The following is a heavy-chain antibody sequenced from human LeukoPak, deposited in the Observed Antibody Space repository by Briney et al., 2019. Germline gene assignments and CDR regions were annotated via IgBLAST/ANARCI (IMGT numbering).Heavy chain of an antibody. CDR2: IWYDGGNK. V-gene: IGHV3-33*08. CDR1: GFTFSSYA. CDR3: ARGGNDYDILTGPYYFDY. Sequence: PGGSLRLSCAASGFTFSSYAMHWVRQAPGKGLEWVAVIWYDGGNKYYADSVKGRFTISRDNSKNTLYLQMNSLRAEDTAVYYCARGGNDYDILTGPYYFDYWGQGTLVTVSS. J-gene: IGHJ4*02. D-gene: IGHD3-9*01.